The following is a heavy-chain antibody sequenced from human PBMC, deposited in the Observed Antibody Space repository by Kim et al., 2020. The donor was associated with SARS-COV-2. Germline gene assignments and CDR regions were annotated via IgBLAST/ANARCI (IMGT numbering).Heavy chain of an antibody. D-gene: IGHD4-17*01. V-gene: IGHV1-69*13. J-gene: IGHJ2*01. CDR1: GGSFSSYP. Sequence: SVKVSCKTSGGSFSSYPINWVRQAPGQGLEWMGGIIPIFGPASYAQKFQGRVTITADESTSTAYMEVGSLKSEDTAVYYCARGPSTVTPGYSDLWGRGTLVTVSS. CDR2: IIPIFGPA. CDR3: ARGPSTVTPGYSDL.